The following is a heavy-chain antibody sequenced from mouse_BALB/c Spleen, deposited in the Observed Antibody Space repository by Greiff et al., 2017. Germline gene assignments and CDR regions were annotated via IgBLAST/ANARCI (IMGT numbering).Heavy chain of an antibody. CDR1: GFTFSDYY. CDR2: ISDGGSYT. D-gene: IGHD1-2*01. V-gene: IGHV5-4*02. Sequence: EVQGVESGGGLVKPGGSLKLSCAASGFTFSDYYMYWVRQTPEKRLEWVATISDGGSYTYYPDSVKGRFTISRDNAKNNLYLQMSSLKSEDTAMYYCARVSLLRLGDAMDYWGQGTSVTVSS. J-gene: IGHJ4*01. CDR3: ARVSLLRLGDAMDY.